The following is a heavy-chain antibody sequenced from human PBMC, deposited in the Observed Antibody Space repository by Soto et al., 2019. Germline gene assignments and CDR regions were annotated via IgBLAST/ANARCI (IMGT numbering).Heavy chain of an antibody. J-gene: IGHJ4*02. Sequence: SETLSLTCTVSGGSISSYYWSWIRQPPGKGLEWIGYIYYSGSTYYNPSLKSRVTISEDMSKNQFSLRLSSVTAADTAVYYCARGYYYDNSGWPPGEWSQGTLVTVSS. D-gene: IGHD3-22*01. CDR3: ARGYYYDNSGWPPGE. CDR1: GGSISSYY. V-gene: IGHV4-59*08. CDR2: IYYSGST.